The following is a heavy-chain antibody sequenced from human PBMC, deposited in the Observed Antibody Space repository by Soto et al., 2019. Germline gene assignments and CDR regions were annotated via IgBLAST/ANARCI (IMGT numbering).Heavy chain of an antibody. Sequence: GGSLRLSCAASGFTLRSYAMSWVRQAPGKGLEWVSAISGSGGSTYYADSVKGRFTISRDNSKKTLYLQMNSLRAEDTAVYYCAKDWSVGNGVVPAATFDYWGQGTLVTVSS. CDR2: ISGSGGST. CDR1: GFTLRSYA. V-gene: IGHV3-23*01. D-gene: IGHD2-2*01. CDR3: AKDWSVGNGVVPAATFDY. J-gene: IGHJ4*02.